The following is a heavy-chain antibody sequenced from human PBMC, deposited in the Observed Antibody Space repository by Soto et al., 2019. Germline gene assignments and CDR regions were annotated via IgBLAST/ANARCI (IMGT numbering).Heavy chain of an antibody. CDR2: INAGNGNT. CDR3: ARGLVVPAAILGAYTWNYENWFDP. CDR1: GYTFTSYA. Sequence: ASVKVSCKASGYTFTSYAMHWVRQAPGQRLEWMGWINAGNGNTKYSQKFQGRVTITRDTSASTAYMELSSLRSEDTAVYYCARGLVVPAAILGAYTWNYENWFDPWGQGTLATVSS. V-gene: IGHV1-3*01. D-gene: IGHD2-2*01. J-gene: IGHJ5*02.